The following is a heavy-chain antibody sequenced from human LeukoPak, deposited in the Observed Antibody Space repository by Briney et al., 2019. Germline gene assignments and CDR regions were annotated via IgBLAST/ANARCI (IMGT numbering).Heavy chain of an antibody. V-gene: IGHV3-21*01. CDR2: ISFSTSRGSTYK. Sequence: GGSLRLSCAASGFTFSNYSMNWVRQAPGKGLEWVSSISFSTSRGSTYKYYADSVKGRFTISRDNANNSLYLQMNSLRAEDTAVYFCARGLAWWELLRPVDYWGQGTLVTVSS. D-gene: IGHD1-26*01. CDR1: GFTFSNYS. J-gene: IGHJ4*02. CDR3: ARGLAWWELLRPVDY.